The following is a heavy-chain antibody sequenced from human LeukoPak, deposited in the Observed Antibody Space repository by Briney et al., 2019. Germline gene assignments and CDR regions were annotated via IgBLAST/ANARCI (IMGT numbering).Heavy chain of an antibody. CDR1: GYSISSGYY. V-gene: IGHV4-38-2*02. D-gene: IGHD3-9*01. CDR3: ARARYYDILTGYPPHAFDI. CDR2: IYHSGST. Sequence: SETLSLTCTVSGYSISSGYYWGWIRQPPGKGLEWIGNIYHSGSTYYNPSLKSRVTISVDTSKNQFSLKLSSVTAADTAVYYCARARYYDILTGYPPHAFDIWGQGTMVTVSS. J-gene: IGHJ3*02.